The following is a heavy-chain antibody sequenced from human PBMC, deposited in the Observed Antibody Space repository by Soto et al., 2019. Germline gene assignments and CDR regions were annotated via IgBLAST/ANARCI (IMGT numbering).Heavy chain of an antibody. J-gene: IGHJ6*03. CDR3: AKGRDCSGGSCYYYMDV. CDR1: GFTLSSYA. CDR2: ISGSGGTT. V-gene: IGHV3-23*01. Sequence: SGGSLRLSCAASGFTLSSYAMSWVRQAPGKGLEWVSAISGSGGTTYYADSVKGRFTISRDNSKNTLCLQMNSLRAEDTAVYYCAKGRDCSGGSCYYYMDVWGKGTTVTVSS. D-gene: IGHD2-15*01.